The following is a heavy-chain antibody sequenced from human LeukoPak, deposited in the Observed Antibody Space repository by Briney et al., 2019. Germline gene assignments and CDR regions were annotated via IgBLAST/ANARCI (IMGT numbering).Heavy chain of an antibody. V-gene: IGHV3-53*01. CDR2: IYSSVT. Sequence: GGSLRLSCTVSGFTVSSNSMSWVRQAPGKGLEWVSFIYSSVTHYSDSVKGRFTISRDNSKDTLYLQMNSLRAEDTAMYYCARDPNGDYVGAFEFWGQGTMVTVSS. J-gene: IGHJ3*01. D-gene: IGHD4-17*01. CDR3: ARDPNGDYVGAFEF. CDR1: GFTVSSNS.